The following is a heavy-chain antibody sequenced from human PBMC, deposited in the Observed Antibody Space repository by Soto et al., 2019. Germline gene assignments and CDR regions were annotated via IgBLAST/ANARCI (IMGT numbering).Heavy chain of an antibody. Sequence: GGSLRLSCAASGFTFSSYAMSWVRQAPGKGLEWVSAISGSGGSTYYADSVKGRFTISRDNSKNTLYLQMNSLRAEDTAVYYCAKDTTLGYCSSTSCYEGAFDYWGQGTLVTVSS. CDR2: ISGSGGST. V-gene: IGHV3-23*01. J-gene: IGHJ4*02. CDR3: AKDTTLGYCSSTSCYEGAFDY. D-gene: IGHD2-2*01. CDR1: GFTFSSYA.